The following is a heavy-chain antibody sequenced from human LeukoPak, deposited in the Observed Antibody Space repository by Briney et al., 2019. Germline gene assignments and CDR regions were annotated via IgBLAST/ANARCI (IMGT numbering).Heavy chain of an antibody. CDR3: ARDDYYYYGMDV. CDR1: GYTFTSYY. Sequence: GASVKVSCKASGYTFTSYYIHWVRQAPGQGLEWMGLINPVGGSTSYAQKLQGRVSMTRDTSTNTVYMELSGLRSEDTAVYYCARDDYYYYGMDVWGQGTTVTVSS. J-gene: IGHJ6*02. CDR2: INPVGGST. V-gene: IGHV1-46*04.